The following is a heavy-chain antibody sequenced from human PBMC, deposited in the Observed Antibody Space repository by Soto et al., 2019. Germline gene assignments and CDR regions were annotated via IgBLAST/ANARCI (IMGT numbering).Heavy chain of an antibody. CDR1: GYTFTSYA. D-gene: IGHD3-10*01. CDR2: INAGNGNT. Sequence: ASVKVSCKASGYTFTSYAMHWVRQAPGQRLEWMGWINAGNGNTKYSQKFQGRVTITRDTSASTAYMELSSLRSEDTAVYYCARDWSRGVGYYYYGMDVWGQGTTVTVSS. CDR3: ARDWSRGVGYYYYGMDV. J-gene: IGHJ6*02. V-gene: IGHV1-3*01.